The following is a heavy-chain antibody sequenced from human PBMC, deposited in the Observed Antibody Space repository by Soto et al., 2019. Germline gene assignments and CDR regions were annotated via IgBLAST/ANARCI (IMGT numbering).Heavy chain of an antibody. J-gene: IGHJ6*02. D-gene: IGHD3-3*01. CDR3: AKDFRRPPITIFGVVTPGYYYYYGMDV. V-gene: IGHV3-30*18. CDR1: GFTFSSYG. CDR2: ISYDGSNK. Sequence: QVQLVESGGGVVQPGRSLRLSCAASGFTFSSYGMHWVRQAPGKGLEWVAVISYDGSNKYYADSVKGRFTISRDNSKNTLYLQMNRQRAEDTAVYYCAKDFRRPPITIFGVVTPGYYYYYGMDVWGQGTTVTVSS.